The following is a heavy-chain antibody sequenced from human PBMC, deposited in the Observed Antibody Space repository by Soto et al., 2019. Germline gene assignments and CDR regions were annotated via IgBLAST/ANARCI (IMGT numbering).Heavy chain of an antibody. Sequence: SVKVFCKASGFTFTSSAVQWVQQARGQRLEWIGWIVVGSGNTNYAQKFQERVTITRDMSTSTAYMELSSLRSEDTAVYYCAALYNWNDGAAFDIWGQGTMVTVS. J-gene: IGHJ3*02. D-gene: IGHD1-20*01. CDR2: IVVGSGNT. CDR1: GFTFTSSA. V-gene: IGHV1-58*01. CDR3: AALYNWNDGAAFDI.